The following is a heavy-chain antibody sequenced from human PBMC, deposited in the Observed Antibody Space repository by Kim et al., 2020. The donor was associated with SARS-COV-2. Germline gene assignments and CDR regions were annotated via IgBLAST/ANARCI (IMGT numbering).Heavy chain of an antibody. CDR1: GFTFSSYA. J-gene: IGHJ4*02. D-gene: IGHD6-13*01. V-gene: IGHV3-23*01. CDR2: ISGSGGST. Sequence: GGSLRLSCAASGFTFSSYAMSWVRQAPGKGLEWVSAISGSGGSTYYADSVKGRFTISRDNSKNTLYLQMNSLRAEDTAVYYCAKDNLVWAAAGTYFDYWGQGTLVTVSS. CDR3: AKDNLVWAAAGTYFDY.